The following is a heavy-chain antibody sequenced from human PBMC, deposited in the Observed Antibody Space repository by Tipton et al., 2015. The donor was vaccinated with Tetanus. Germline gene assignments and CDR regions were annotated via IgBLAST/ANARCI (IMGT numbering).Heavy chain of an antibody. CDR1: GGSISGYY. V-gene: IGHV4-59*01. CDR2: IHYSGDT. D-gene: IGHD6-19*01. Sequence: VKPSETLSLTCTVSGGSISGYYWSWIRQPPGKGLEWIGYIHYSGDTNYNYNPSLQSRLTISVDTSKNQFSLNLGSVTAADTAVYYCARVGLHVVAGTGQYYFDYWGRGTLVTVSS. CDR3: ARVGLHVVAGTGQYYFDY. J-gene: IGHJ4*02.